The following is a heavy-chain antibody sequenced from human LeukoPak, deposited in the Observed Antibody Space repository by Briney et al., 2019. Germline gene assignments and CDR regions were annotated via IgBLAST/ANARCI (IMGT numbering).Heavy chain of an antibody. CDR2: ISGSGGST. D-gene: IGHD3-9*01. Sequence: GGSLRLSCAASGFTFSSYAMSWVRQAPGKGLEWVSAISGSGGSTYYADSVKGRFTISRDNSKNTLYLQMNSLRAEDTALYAKERRRDDVLTGSFSDWGQGTLVTVSS. CDR3: ERRRDDVLTGSFSD. CDR1: GFTFSSYA. V-gene: IGHV3-23*01. J-gene: IGHJ4*02.